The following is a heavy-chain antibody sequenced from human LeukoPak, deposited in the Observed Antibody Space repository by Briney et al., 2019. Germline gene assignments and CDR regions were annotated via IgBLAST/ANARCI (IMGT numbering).Heavy chain of an antibody. V-gene: IGHV3-13*01. Sequence: PGGSLRLSCAASGFTFSSYDMHWVRQATGKGLEWVSAIGTAGDTYYPGSVKGRFTISRENAKNSLYLQMNSLRAEDTAVYYCARLGARQILEYWGQGTLVTVSS. CDR1: GFTFSSYD. CDR3: ARLGARQILEY. CDR2: IGTAGDT. J-gene: IGHJ4*02.